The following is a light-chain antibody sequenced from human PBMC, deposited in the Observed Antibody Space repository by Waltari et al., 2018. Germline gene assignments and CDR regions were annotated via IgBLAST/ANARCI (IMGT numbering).Light chain of an antibody. J-gene: IGLJ3*02. Sequence: QLVLTQSPSASASLGASVKLTCTLSSGHSSNVIAWLQQQPEKGPRVLMKVNSDGTHSKGDEIPARFSGSSSGAERYLTISSLQSEDEADYYCQTGGHGTWVFGGGTKLTVL. CDR2: VNSDGTH. V-gene: IGLV4-69*01. CDR3: QTGGHGTWV. CDR1: SGHSSNV.